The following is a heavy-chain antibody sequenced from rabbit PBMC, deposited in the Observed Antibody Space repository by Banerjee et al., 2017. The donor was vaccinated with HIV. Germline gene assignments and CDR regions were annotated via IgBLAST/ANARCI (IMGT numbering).Heavy chain of an antibody. CDR1: GFSFSSSYY. V-gene: IGHV1S45*01. Sequence: QEQLVESGGDLVKPEGSLTLTCTASGFSFSSSYYMCWVRQAPGKGLEWIACIWSNSRISTRYASWAKGRFTISKTSSTTVTLQMTSLTVADTATYFCARDPAYSSGSGSAIPYLWGQGTLVTVS. D-gene: IGHD1-1*01. CDR3: ARDPAYSSGSGSAIPYL. J-gene: IGHJ3*01. CDR2: IWSNSRIST.